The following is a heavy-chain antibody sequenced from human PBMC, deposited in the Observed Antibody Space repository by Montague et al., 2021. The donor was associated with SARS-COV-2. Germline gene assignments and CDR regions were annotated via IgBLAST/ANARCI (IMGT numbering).Heavy chain of an antibody. CDR2: INHGGST. V-gene: IGHV4-34*01. J-gene: IGHJ4*02. Sequence: SETLSLTCAVYGGSLSGYSWNWIRQPPGKGLEWIGEINHGGSTNXXPSLKGRVTMSVDTSKNQFSLKLSSVTAADTAVYYCARGARQGYGFRLGSFDYWGQGTLVTVSS. CDR1: GGSLSGYS. CDR3: ARGARQGYGFRLGSFDY. D-gene: IGHD3-10*01.